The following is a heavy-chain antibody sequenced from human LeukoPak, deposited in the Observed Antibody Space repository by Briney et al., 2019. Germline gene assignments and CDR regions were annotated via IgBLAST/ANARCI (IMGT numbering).Heavy chain of an antibody. Sequence: AASVTVSCKASGGTFSNYAISWVRQAPGQGLEWMGGIIPLFGAANFAQRFQGRVTFTADKTTSTAYMELSSLRSEDTAVYYCASRSPYSGYDLYDYWGQGTLITVSS. CDR2: IIPLFGAA. D-gene: IGHD5-12*01. CDR3: ASRSPYSGYDLYDY. CDR1: GGTFSNYA. J-gene: IGHJ4*02. V-gene: IGHV1-69*06.